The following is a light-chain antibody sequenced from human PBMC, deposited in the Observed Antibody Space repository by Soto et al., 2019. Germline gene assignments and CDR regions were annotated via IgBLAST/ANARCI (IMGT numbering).Light chain of an antibody. CDR3: TSYTTSTTLDV. Sequence: SVLSQPCSVFGAPGQSVTISSTGTSSDVAGYNYVSWYQQHPGKAPKLMIYEVSNRPSAVSNRFSGSKSGPTASLTISGLQSDDEADYFCTSYTTSTTLDVFGTGTKVTVL. J-gene: IGLJ1*01. CDR1: SSDVAGYNY. CDR2: EVS. V-gene: IGLV2-14*01.